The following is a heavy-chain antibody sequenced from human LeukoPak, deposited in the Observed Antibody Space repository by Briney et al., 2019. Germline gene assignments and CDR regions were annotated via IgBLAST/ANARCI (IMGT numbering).Heavy chain of an antibody. V-gene: IGHV1-69*06. CDR3: ARDPYSSSWYVGYFQH. D-gene: IGHD6-13*01. CDR2: IIPIFGTA. CDR1: GGTFSSYA. Sequence: SVKVSCKASGGTFSSYAISWVRQAPGQGLEWMGGIIPIFGTANYAQKFQGRVTITADKSTSTAYMELSSLRSEDTAVYCCARDPYSSSWYVGYFQHWGQGTLVTVSS. J-gene: IGHJ1*01.